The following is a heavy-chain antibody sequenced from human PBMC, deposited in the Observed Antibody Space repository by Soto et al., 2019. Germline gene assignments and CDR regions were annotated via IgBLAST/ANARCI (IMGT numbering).Heavy chain of an antibody. CDR3: ANRDTSMVTRYYYGMDV. V-gene: IGHV3-23*01. CDR1: GFTFSSYA. Sequence: EVQVLESGGGLVQPGGSLRLSCAASGFTFSSYAMSWVRQAPGKGLEWVSAISGSGGNTYYADSVKGRFTISRDNSKNTLYLQMNSLRAEDTAVYYCANRDTSMVTRYYYGMDVWGQGTTVTVSS. D-gene: IGHD5-18*01. J-gene: IGHJ6*02. CDR2: ISGSGGNT.